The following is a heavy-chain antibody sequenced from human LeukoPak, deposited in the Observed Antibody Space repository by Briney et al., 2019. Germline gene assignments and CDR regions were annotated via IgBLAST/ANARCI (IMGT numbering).Heavy chain of an antibody. CDR1: GFTFSSYW. V-gene: IGHV3-74*01. CDR3: ARGGAYSYGPLDI. D-gene: IGHD5-18*01. J-gene: IGHJ3*02. Sequence: PGGSLRLSCAASGFTFSSYWMHWVRQAPGKGLVCVSRLNSDGSSTSYADSVKGRFTISRDNAKNTLYLQMNSLRAEDTAVYYCARGGAYSYGPLDIWGQGTMVTVSS. CDR2: LNSDGSST.